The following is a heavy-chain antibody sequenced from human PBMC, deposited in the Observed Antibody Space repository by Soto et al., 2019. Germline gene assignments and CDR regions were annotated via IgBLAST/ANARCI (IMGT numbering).Heavy chain of an antibody. CDR3: AVLRGYSYGESAFDI. CDR1: GFTFSSYS. D-gene: IGHD5-18*01. J-gene: IGHJ3*02. Sequence: EVQLVESGGGLVQPGGSLRLSCAASGFTFSSYSMNWVRQAPGKGLEWVSYISSSSSTIYYADSVKGRFTISRDNAKNSLYLQMNSLRDEDTAVYYCAVLRGYSYGESAFDIWGQGTMVTVSS. CDR2: ISSSSSTI. V-gene: IGHV3-48*02.